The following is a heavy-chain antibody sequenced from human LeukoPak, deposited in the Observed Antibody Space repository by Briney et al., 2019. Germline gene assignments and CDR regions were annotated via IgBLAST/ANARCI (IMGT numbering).Heavy chain of an antibody. V-gene: IGHV3-74*03. CDR3: ARAKRNGFDI. CDR2: VNSDGSST. J-gene: IGHJ3*02. Sequence: GGSLRLSCAASGFTFSNYWMHWVRRAPGKGLQWVSRVNSDGSSTMYADSVKGRFTISRDNSNNTVYLQMNSLRAEDTAVYYCARAKRNGFDIWGQGTMVTVSS. CDR1: GFTFSNYW.